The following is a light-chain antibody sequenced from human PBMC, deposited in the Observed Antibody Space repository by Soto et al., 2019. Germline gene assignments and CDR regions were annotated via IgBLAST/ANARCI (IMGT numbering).Light chain of an antibody. CDR2: EGS. CDR1: SSDVGSYNL. V-gene: IGLV2-23*01. CDR3: CSYAGSSTYV. J-gene: IGLJ1*01. Sequence: QSVRTQPAWVSGSPGQSITISCTGTSSDVGSYNLVSWYQQHPGKAPKLMIYEGSKRPSGVSNRFSGSKSGNTASLTISGLQAEDEADYYCCSYAGSSTYVFGTGTKV.